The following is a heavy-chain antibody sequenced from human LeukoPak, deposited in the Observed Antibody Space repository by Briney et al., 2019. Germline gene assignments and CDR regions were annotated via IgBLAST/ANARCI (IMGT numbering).Heavy chain of an antibody. CDR2: IIPILGIA. Sequence: SVRVSCKASGGTFSSYAISWVRQAPGQGLEWMGRIIPILGIANYAQKFQGRVTITADKSTSTAYMELSSLRSEDTAVYYCARPTKYDSSGYYGYWGQGTLVTVSS. J-gene: IGHJ4*02. CDR1: GGTFSSYA. CDR3: ARPTKYDSSGYYGY. D-gene: IGHD3-22*01. V-gene: IGHV1-69*04.